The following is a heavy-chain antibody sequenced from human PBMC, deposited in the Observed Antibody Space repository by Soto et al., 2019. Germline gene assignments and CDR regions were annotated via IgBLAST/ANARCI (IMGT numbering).Heavy chain of an antibody. CDR2: ISGSGGST. CDR1: GFTFTTYA. Sequence: GGSLRLSCSASGFTFTTYAMTWVRQAPGKGLEWVSAISGSGGSTYYADSVKGRFTISRDNSKNSLYLQMNSLRAGDTAVYYCAKSAAASGINWFDSWGQGTLVTVSS. D-gene: IGHD6-13*01. J-gene: IGHJ5*01. CDR3: AKSAAASGINWFDS. V-gene: IGHV3-23*01.